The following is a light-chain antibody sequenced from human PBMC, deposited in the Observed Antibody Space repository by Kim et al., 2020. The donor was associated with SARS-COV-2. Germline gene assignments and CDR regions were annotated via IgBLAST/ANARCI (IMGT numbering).Light chain of an antibody. J-gene: IGKJ5*01. CDR3: QQGYNSPQMT. CDR2: AAS. V-gene: IGKV1-39*01. Sequence: DIQMTQSPSSLSASVGDRVIITCRASQSISSHLNWYQQKPGKGPKLLIYAASSLHSGVPSRFSGSGSGTEFTLTISSLQPEDFATYYYQQGYNSPQMTFGQGTRLEIK. CDR1: QSISSH.